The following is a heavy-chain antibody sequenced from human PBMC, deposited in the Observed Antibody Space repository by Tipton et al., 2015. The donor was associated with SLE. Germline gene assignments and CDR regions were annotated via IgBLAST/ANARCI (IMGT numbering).Heavy chain of an antibody. CDR2: INHSGST. CDR1: GGSISSGGYY. D-gene: IGHD4-11*01. V-gene: IGHV4-39*07. Sequence: TLSLTCTVSGGSISSGGYYWSWIRQPPGKGLEWIGEINHSGSTNYNPSLKSRVTISVDTSKNQFSLKLSSVTAADTAVYYCAGEYSNYPGFDPWGQGTLVTVSS. CDR3: AGEYSNYPGFDP. J-gene: IGHJ5*02.